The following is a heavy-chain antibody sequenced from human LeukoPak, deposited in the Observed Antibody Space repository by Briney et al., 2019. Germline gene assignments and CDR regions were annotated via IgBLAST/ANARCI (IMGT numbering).Heavy chain of an antibody. D-gene: IGHD2-21*02. CDR1: GYTFTGYY. Sequence: GASVKVSCKASGYTFTGYYMHWVRQAPGQGLGWMGWINPNSGGTNYAQKFQGRVTMTRDTSISTAYMELSRLRSDDTAVYYCARDPIQAYCGGDCYSDWFDPWGQGTLVTVSS. CDR3: ARDPIQAYCGGDCYSDWFDP. V-gene: IGHV1-2*02. J-gene: IGHJ5*02. CDR2: INPNSGGT.